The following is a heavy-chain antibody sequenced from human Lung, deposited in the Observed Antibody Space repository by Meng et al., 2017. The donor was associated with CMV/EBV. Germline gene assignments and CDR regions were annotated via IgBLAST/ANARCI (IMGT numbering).Heavy chain of an antibody. CDR2: IYYSGST. CDR3: AITYNSSWYFY. CDR1: GGSVSSGSYY. D-gene: IGHD6-13*01. V-gene: IGHV4-61*01. Sequence: GSLRLXCTVSGGSVSSGSYYWSWIRQPPGKGLEWIGYIYYSGSTNYNPSLKSRVTISVDTSKNQFSLKLSSVTAADTAVYYCAITYNSSWYFYWGQGTLVTVSS. J-gene: IGHJ4*02.